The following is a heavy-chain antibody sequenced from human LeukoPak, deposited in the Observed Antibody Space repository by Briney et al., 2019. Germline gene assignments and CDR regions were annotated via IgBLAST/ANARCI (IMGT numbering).Heavy chain of an antibody. CDR1: GFTFSSYA. D-gene: IGHD3-10*01. CDR3: ARAPEDYGSGGDY. V-gene: IGHV3-30*04. CDR2: ISYDGSNK. J-gene: IGHJ4*02. Sequence: GGSLRVSCAASGFTFSSYAMHWVRQAPGKGLEWVAVISYDGSNKYYADSVKGRFTISRDNSKNTLYLQMNSLRAEDTAVYYCARAPEDYGSGGDYWGQGTLVTVSS.